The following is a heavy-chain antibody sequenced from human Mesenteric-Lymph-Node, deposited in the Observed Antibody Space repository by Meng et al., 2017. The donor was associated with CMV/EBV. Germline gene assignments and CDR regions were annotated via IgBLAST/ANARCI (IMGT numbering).Heavy chain of an antibody. CDR2: IYWDDDK. Sequence: QITLKESGPTLVKPTQTLTLNCTLSGLSLSTSGVGVGWIRQPPGKALEWLALIYWDDDKRYSPSLKSRLTITKDTSKNQVVLTMTNMDPVDTATYYCAHSSGIAAAGPFYFDYWGQGTLVTVSS. CDR1: GLSLSTSGVG. J-gene: IGHJ4*02. D-gene: IGHD6-13*01. CDR3: AHSSGIAAAGPFYFDY. V-gene: IGHV2-5*02.